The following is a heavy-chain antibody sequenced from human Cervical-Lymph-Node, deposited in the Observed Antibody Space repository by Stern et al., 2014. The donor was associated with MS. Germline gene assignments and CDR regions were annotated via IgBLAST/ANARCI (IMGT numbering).Heavy chain of an antibody. Sequence: QVQLQESGPGLVKPSETLSLTCTVSGGSISSSSHYWGWIRQPPGKALEWIGRIYYSGVTYYNPSLKSRVTISIDTSQNQFSLQLSSVTAADTAVYYCARQEGDTSSTNYYYGMDVWGQGTTVTVSS. CDR1: GGSISSSSHY. CDR2: IYYSGVT. V-gene: IGHV4-39*01. D-gene: IGHD6-6*01. CDR3: ARQEGDTSSTNYYYGMDV. J-gene: IGHJ6*02.